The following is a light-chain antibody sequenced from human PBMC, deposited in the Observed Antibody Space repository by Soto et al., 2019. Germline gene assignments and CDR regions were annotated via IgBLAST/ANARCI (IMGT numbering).Light chain of an antibody. J-gene: IGLJ1*01. Sequence: QSALTQPASVSGSPGQSITISCTGTSSDVGGYNYVSWYQQHPGKAPKLMIYDVSNRPSGVSNRFSGSKSGNTASLTISGLQAEDEADYYCSSYTSSSTLYVFRTGTKVTLL. CDR1: SSDVGGYNY. CDR3: SSYTSSSTLYV. V-gene: IGLV2-14*01. CDR2: DVS.